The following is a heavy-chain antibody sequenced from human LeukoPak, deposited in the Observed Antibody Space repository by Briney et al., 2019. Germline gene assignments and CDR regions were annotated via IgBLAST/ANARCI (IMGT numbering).Heavy chain of an antibody. Sequence: PSETLSLTCAVYGGSFSGYYWSWIRQPPGKGLEWIGEINHSGSTNYNPSLKSRVTISVDTSKNQFSLKLSSVTAADTAVYYCAKIGIYYDSTGYFGYFEHWGQGTLVTVSS. CDR3: AKIGIYYDSTGYFGYFEH. J-gene: IGHJ1*01. CDR1: GGSFSGYY. CDR2: INHSGST. V-gene: IGHV4-34*01. D-gene: IGHD3-22*01.